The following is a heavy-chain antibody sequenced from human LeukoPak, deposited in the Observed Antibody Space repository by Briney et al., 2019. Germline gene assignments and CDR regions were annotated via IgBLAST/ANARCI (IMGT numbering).Heavy chain of an antibody. V-gene: IGHV4-38-2*02. CDR3: ARRDDSSGYHKIFDY. J-gene: IGHJ4*02. CDR2: IYYGENT. Sequence: SETLSLTCTVSGYSIGSGYYWGWIRQPPGKGLEWIGNIYYGENTYYNPSLKSRVTISIDTSKNQFYLKLSSLTAADTAVYYCARRDDSSGYHKIFDYWGPGTLVTVSS. D-gene: IGHD3-22*01. CDR1: GYSIGSGYY.